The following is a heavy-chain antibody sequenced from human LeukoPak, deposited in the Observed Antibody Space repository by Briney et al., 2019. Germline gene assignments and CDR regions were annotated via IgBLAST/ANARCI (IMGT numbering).Heavy chain of an antibody. CDR2: INPNSGGT. D-gene: IGHD3-3*01. V-gene: IGHV1-2*02. J-gene: IGHJ5*02. CDR3: AREGGRPDYDFWSGLKFSFRSNWFDP. Sequence: AASVKVSCKASGYTFTGYYMHWVRQAPGQGLEWMGWINPNSGGTNYAQKFQGRVTMTRDTSISTAYMELSRLRSDDTAVYYCAREGGRPDYDFWSGLKFSFRSNWFDPWGQGTLVTVSS. CDR1: GYTFTGYY.